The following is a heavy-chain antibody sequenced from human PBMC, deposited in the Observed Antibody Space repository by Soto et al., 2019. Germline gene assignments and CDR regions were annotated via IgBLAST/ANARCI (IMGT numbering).Heavy chain of an antibody. J-gene: IGHJ5*02. D-gene: IGHD5-12*01. V-gene: IGHV6-1*01. CDR1: GDSVSSNTAS. CDR3: AKGDNLGPKSGYAFDP. CDR2: TYFRSKWYN. Sequence: SQTLSLTCAISGDSVSSNTASWNWVRQSPSRGLEWLGRTYFRSKWYNDYAGSVKSRIINNPDTSKNQCTPQLNSVTPEDTAAYFCAKGDNLGPKSGYAFDPWGQGIMVTVSS.